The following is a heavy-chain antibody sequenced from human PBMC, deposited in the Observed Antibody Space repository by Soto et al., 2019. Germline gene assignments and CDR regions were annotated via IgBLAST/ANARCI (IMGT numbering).Heavy chain of an antibody. CDR2: TSIYNGHT. CDR1: GYTFTASG. V-gene: IGHV1-18*01. Sequence: QVRLVQSGPEVQKPGASLKVSCKASGYTFTASGISWVRQAPGQGLEWMGWTSIYNGHTEYSPKFLGRVVMTTDTSADTAYLELKSLRLGDAALYYCARWDDDGASDQYHFGQWGQGTLVTVSS. CDR3: ARWDDDGASDQYHFGQ. D-gene: IGHD4-17*01. J-gene: IGHJ4*02.